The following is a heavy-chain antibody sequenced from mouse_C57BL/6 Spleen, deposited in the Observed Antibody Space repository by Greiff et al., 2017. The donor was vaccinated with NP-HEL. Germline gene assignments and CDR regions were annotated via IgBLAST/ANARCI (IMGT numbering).Heavy chain of an antibody. Sequence: QVQLQQPGAELVMPGASVKLSCKASGYTFTSYWMHWVKQRPGQGLEWIGEIDPSDSYTNYNQKFKGKSTLTVDKSSSTAYMQLSSLTSEDSAVYYCARWLITPGAYWGQGTLVTVSA. CDR1: GYTFTSYW. D-gene: IGHD1-1*01. J-gene: IGHJ3*01. V-gene: IGHV1-69*01. CDR2: IDPSDSYT. CDR3: ARWLITPGAY.